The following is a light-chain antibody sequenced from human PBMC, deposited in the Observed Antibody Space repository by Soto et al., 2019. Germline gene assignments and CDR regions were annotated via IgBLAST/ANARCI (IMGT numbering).Light chain of an antibody. V-gene: IGKV3-11*01. CDR3: QRMYT. CDR1: QSVSSY. J-gene: IGKJ2*01. Sequence: EIVLTQSPATLSLSPGERATLSCRASQSVSSYLAWYQQKPGQAPRLLIYDASNRATGIPARFSGSGSGTDFTLTISSLEPEDFAVYYWQRMYTFGQGTKLEIK. CDR2: DAS.